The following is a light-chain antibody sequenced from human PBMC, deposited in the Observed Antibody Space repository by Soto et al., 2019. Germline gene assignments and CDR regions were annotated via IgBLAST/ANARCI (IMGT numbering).Light chain of an antibody. V-gene: IGKV3-15*01. Sequence: ILMTQSPATLSVSPGGRASLSCVASQSVSSNLAWYQQKPGQAPRLLIYGASTRATGIPARFSGSGSGTEFTLTISSLQSEDFAVYYCQQYNNWPITFGQGTRLEI. CDR3: QQYNNWPIT. CDR1: QSVSSN. CDR2: GAS. J-gene: IGKJ5*01.